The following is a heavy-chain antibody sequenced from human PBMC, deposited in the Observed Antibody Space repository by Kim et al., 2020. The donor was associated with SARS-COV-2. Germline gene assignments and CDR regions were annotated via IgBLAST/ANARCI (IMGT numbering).Heavy chain of an antibody. V-gene: IGHV3-30*04. CDR1: GFTFSSYA. J-gene: IGHJ4*02. CDR3: ARDSYYDSSGYEAYFDY. D-gene: IGHD3-22*01. Sequence: GGSLRLSCAASGFTFSSYAMHWVRQAPGKGLEWVAVISYDGSNKYYADSVKGRFTISRDNSKNTLYLQMNSLRAEDTAVYYCARDSYYDSSGYEAYFDYWGQGTLVTVSS. CDR2: ISYDGSNK.